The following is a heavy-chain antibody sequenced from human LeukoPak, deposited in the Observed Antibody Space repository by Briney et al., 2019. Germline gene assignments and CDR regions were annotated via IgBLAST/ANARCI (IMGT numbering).Heavy chain of an antibody. CDR3: AGNQITMVRGVTNWFDP. J-gene: IGHJ5*02. V-gene: IGHV4-59*08. CDR1: GGSISSYY. Sequence: SETLSLTCTVSGGSISSYYWSWIRQPPGKGLEWIGYIYYSGSTNYNPSLKSRVTISVGTSKNQFSLKLSSVTAADTAVYYCAGNQITMVRGVTNWFDPWGQGTLVTVSS. D-gene: IGHD3-10*01. CDR2: IYYSGST.